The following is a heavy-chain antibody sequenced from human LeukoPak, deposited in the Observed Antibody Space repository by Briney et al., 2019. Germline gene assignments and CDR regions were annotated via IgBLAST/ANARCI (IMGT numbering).Heavy chain of an antibody. CDR1: GDSISSSSYY. V-gene: IGHV4-39*01. Sequence: SETLSLTCTVSGDSISSSSYYWGWIRQPPGKGLEWIGSIYYSGSTYYNPSLKSRVTIFVDTSKNQFSLKLSPVTAADTAVYYCAGSSSWSGIDYWGQGTLVTVSS. D-gene: IGHD6-13*01. CDR3: AGSSSWSGIDY. CDR2: IYYSGST. J-gene: IGHJ4*02.